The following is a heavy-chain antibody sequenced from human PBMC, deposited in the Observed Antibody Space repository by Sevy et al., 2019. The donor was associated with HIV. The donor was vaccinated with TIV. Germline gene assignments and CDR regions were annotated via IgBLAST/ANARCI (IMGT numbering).Heavy chain of an antibody. Sequence: GGSLRLSCAASGFTFSSYGMHWVRQAPGKGLEWVAVISYDGSNKYYADSVKGRFTISRDNSKNTLYLQMNSLRAEDTAVYYCAKGSIVLRFLEWLWGAFDIWGQGTMVTVSS. V-gene: IGHV3-30*18. CDR3: AKGSIVLRFLEWLWGAFDI. CDR1: GFTFSSYG. CDR2: ISYDGSNK. J-gene: IGHJ3*02. D-gene: IGHD3-3*01.